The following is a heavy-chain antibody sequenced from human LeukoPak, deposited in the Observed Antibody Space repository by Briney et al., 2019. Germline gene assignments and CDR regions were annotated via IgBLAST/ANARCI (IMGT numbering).Heavy chain of an antibody. Sequence: ASVKVSCKSSGYTFTNYHVNWVRQAPGQGLEWRGGMNPDNAKTACAQKFQGRLTMARDTSTSTAYMDLGSLTSDDTAVYYCARGIGVTTVANAAFDVWGQGTLVTVSS. CDR2: MNPDNAKT. CDR1: GYTFTNYH. D-gene: IGHD4-23*01. J-gene: IGHJ3*01. CDR3: ARGIGVTTVANAAFDV. V-gene: IGHV1-8*01.